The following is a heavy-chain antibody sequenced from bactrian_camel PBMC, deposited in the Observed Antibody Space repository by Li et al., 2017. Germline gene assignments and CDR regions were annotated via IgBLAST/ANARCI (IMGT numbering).Heavy chain of an antibody. J-gene: IGHJ4*01. CDR2: IYGDAGST. CDR1: GYTYSGDC. V-gene: IGHV3S25*01. D-gene: IGHD3*01. CDR3: AVRFYGDCYSGSSWPK. Sequence: QLVESGGGSVQAGGSLTLACSVSGYTYSGDCMAWFRQVPGNEREGLATIYGDAGSTYYADSVKGRFTISSDLSKNTVYLQLSSLKPEDTAMYYCAVRFYGDCYSGSSWPKWGQGTQVTVS.